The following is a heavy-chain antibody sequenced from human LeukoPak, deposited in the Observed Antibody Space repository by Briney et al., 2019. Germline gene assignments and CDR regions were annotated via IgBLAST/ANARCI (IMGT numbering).Heavy chain of an antibody. CDR3: ARGGIAAAEDY. D-gene: IGHD6-13*01. Sequence: SETLSLTCAVYGGSFSGYYWSWIRQPPGKGLEWIGEINHSGSTDYNLSLKSRVTISVDTSKNQFSLKLSSVTAADTAVYYCARGGIAAAEDYWGQGTLVTVSS. J-gene: IGHJ4*02. CDR1: GGSFSGYY. CDR2: INHSGST. V-gene: IGHV4-34*01.